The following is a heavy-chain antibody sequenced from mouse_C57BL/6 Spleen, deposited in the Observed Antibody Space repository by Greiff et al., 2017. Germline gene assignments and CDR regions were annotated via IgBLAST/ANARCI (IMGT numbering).Heavy chain of an antibody. CDR2: INPSNGGT. CDR1: GYTFTSYW. J-gene: IGHJ2*01. CDR3: ARSDGYYGYFDY. Sequence: QVKLQQPGTELVKPGASVKLSCKASGYTFTSYWMHWVKQRPGQGLEWIGNINPSNGGTNYNEKFKSKATLTVDKSSSTAYMQLSSLTSEDSAVYYCARSDGYYGYFDYWGQGTTLTVSS. V-gene: IGHV1-53*01. D-gene: IGHD2-3*01.